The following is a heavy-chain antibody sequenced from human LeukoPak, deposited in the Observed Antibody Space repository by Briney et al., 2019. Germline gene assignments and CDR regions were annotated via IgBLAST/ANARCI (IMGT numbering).Heavy chain of an antibody. J-gene: IGHJ4*02. CDR2: IYSGGST. CDR1: GFTVSSNY. Sequence: GGSLRLSCAASGFTVSSNYMSWVRQAPGKGLEWVSVIYSGGSTYYADSVKGRFTISRDNSKNTLYLQMNSLRAEDTAVYYCASPADHDISGFYYWGYFDYWGQGTLVTVSS. V-gene: IGHV3-53*01. CDR3: ASPADHDISGFYYWGYFDY. D-gene: IGHD3-22*01.